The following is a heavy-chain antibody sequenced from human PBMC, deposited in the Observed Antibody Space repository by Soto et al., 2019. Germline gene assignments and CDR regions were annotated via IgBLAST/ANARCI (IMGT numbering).Heavy chain of an antibody. V-gene: IGHV3-23*01. CDR2: ISGSGGST. CDR3: AKVIGRVAAAGSTYYYYGMDV. J-gene: IGHJ6*02. D-gene: IGHD6-13*01. CDR1: GFTFSSYA. Sequence: GGSLRLSCAASGFTFSSYAMIWVRQAPGKGLEWVSAISGSGGSTYYADSVKGRFTISRDNSKNTLYLQMNSLRAEDTAVYYCAKVIGRVAAAGSTYYYYGMDVWVQGTTVTVSS.